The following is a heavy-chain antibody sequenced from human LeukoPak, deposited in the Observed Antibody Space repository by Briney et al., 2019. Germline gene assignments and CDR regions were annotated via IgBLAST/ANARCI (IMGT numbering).Heavy chain of an antibody. CDR3: ARVYDFWSGYWNYYYYYYMDV. CDR2: ISSSSSYI. J-gene: IGHJ6*03. Sequence: PGGSLRLYCAASGFTFSSYSMNWVRQAPGKGLEWVSSISSSSSYIYYADSVKGRFTISRDNAKNSLYLQMNSLRAEDTAVYYCARVYDFWSGYWNYYYYYYMDVWGKGTTVTVSS. CDR1: GFTFSSYS. D-gene: IGHD3-3*01. V-gene: IGHV3-21*01.